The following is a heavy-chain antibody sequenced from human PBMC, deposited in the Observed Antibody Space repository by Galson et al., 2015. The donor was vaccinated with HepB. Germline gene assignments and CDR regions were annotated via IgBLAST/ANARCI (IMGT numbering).Heavy chain of an antibody. D-gene: IGHD3-16*01. CDR3: VKEGSWFGGDWFGP. CDR1: GFIFRHHA. V-gene: IGHV3-23*01. CDR2: INGRGSTR. J-gene: IGHJ5*02. Sequence: SLRLSCAGSGFIFRHHAMAWIRQAPGKGLEWVSGINGRGSTRSYSDAVKGRFSISRDNSKDTAFLQMDNLRAEDTAVYYCVKEGSWFGGDWFGPWGQGALVTVSP.